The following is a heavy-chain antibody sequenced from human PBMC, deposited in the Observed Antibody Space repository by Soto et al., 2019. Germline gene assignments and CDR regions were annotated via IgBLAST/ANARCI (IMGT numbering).Heavy chain of an antibody. CDR2: ISYDGSNK. Sequence: QVQLVESGGGVVQPGRSLRLSCAASGFTFSSYAMHWVRQAPGKGLEWVAVISYDGSNKYYADSVKGRFTISRDNSKNTLYLQMNSLRAEDTAVYYCARDQALVPTRYYYGMDVWGQGTTVTVSS. V-gene: IGHV3-30-3*01. CDR1: GFTFSSYA. CDR3: ARDQALVPTRYYYGMDV. J-gene: IGHJ6*02. D-gene: IGHD3-10*01.